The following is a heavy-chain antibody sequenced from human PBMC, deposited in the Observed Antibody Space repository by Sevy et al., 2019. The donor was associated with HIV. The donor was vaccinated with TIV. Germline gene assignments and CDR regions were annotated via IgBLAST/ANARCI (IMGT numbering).Heavy chain of an antibody. CDR1: GGTFSSYA. V-gene: IGHV1-69*13. Sequence: ASVKVSCKASGGTFSSYAISWVRQAPGQGLEWMGGIIPIFGTANYAQKFQGRVTITADESTSTAYMELSSLGSEDTAVYYCARGSSPKVGIGVVHKGRNWFDPWGQGTLVTVSS. CDR3: ARGSSPKVGIGVVHKGRNWFDP. J-gene: IGHJ5*02. D-gene: IGHD3-22*01. CDR2: IIPIFGTA.